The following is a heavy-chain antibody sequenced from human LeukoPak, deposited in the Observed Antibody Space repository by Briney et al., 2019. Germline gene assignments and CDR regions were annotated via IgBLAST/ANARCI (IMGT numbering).Heavy chain of an antibody. Sequence: PGGSLRLSCAASGFTFGDYAMSWVRQAPGKGLEWVSGIIDSGESTYYANFAKGRFTISRDNSNNTLYLQMNSLRAEDTAVYYCAKLGGQELHNYYVAVCGKGTTVAVSS. CDR1: GFTFGDYA. CDR3: AKLGGQELHNYYVAV. CDR2: IIDSGEST. V-gene: IGHV3-23*01. J-gene: IGHJ6*03. D-gene: IGHD3-16*01.